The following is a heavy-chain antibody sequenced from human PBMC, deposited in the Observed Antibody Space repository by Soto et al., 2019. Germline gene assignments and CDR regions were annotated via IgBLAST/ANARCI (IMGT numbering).Heavy chain of an antibody. CDR1: GFTFSAYD. CDR2: IGAADDP. CDR3: AGCYDFWNGSPDFYFGMDV. D-gene: IGHD3-3*01. Sequence: GGSLRLSCAASGFTFSAYDMHWVRQTTGKGLEWVSAIGAADDPYYLGSVKGRFTISRENAKNSLYLQMSSLRRDDTAVYYCAGCYDFWNGSPDFYFGMDVWGQGTTVTVSS. V-gene: IGHV3-13*05. J-gene: IGHJ6*02.